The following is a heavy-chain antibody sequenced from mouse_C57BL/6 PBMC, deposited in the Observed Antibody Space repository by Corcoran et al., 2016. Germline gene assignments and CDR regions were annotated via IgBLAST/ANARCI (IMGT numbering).Heavy chain of an antibody. D-gene: IGHD1-1*01. J-gene: IGHJ2*02. CDR3: ARLTTVALYYLDY. CDR1: GYTFTTYG. CDR2: INTYSGVP. V-gene: IGHV9-3*01. Sequence: QIQLVQSGPELKKPGETVKISCKASGYTFTTYGMSWVKQAPGKGLKWMGWINTYSGVPTYADDFKGRFAFSLETSASTAYLQINNLKNEDTATDTCARLTTVALYYLDYWGQGTSLTVSS.